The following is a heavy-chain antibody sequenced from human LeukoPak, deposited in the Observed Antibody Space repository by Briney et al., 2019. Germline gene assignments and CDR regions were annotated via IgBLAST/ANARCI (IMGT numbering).Heavy chain of an antibody. V-gene: IGHV3-30*18. D-gene: IGHD5-12*01. Sequence: PGGSLRLSCAASGFTFSSYGMHWVRQAPGKGLEWVAVISYDGSNKYYADSVKGRFTISRDNSKNTLYLQMNSLRAEDTAVYYCAKDRYVDIVYYFDYWGQGTLVTVSS. CDR3: AKDRYVDIVYYFDY. CDR1: GFTFSSYG. J-gene: IGHJ4*02. CDR2: ISYDGSNK.